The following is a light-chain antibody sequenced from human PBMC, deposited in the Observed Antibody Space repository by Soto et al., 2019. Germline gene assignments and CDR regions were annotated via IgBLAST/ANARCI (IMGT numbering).Light chain of an antibody. V-gene: IGLV2-14*01. Sequence: ALTQPASVSGSPGQSITISCTGTSSDVGGYNYVSWYQQHPGKAPKLMIYEVSNRPSGVSNRFSGSKSGNTASLAISGLQAEDEADYYCSSYTSSSTPYVFGTGTKVTV. J-gene: IGLJ1*01. CDR2: EVS. CDR3: SSYTSSSTPYV. CDR1: SSDVGGYNY.